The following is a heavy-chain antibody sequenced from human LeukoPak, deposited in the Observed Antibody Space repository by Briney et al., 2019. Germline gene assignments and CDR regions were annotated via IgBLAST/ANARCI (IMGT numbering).Heavy chain of an antibody. J-gene: IGHJ5*02. D-gene: IGHD3-10*01. Sequence: GASVKVSCKASGGTFSSYAISWVRQAPGQGLEWMGGIIPIFGTANYAQKFQGRVTITADESTSTAYMELSSLRSEDTAVYYCAREDGSGSYSWFDPWGQGTLVTVSS. CDR2: IIPIFGTA. V-gene: IGHV1-69*13. CDR3: AREDGSGSYSWFDP. CDR1: GGTFSSYA.